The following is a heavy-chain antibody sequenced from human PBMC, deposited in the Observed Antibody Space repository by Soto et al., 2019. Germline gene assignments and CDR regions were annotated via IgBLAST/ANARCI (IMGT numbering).Heavy chain of an antibody. V-gene: IGHV4-30-4*01. CDR2: IYYSGST. J-gene: IGHJ4*02. CDR1: GGSISSGDYY. Sequence: QVQLQESGPGLVKPSQTLSLTCTVSGGSISSGDYYWSWIRQPPGKGLEWIGSIYYSGSTYYNPSLKSRVTISGDTSTNQFSLKLNSVTAADTAVYYCASRHSSPYFDYWGQGTLVTVSS. CDR3: ASRHSSPYFDY. D-gene: IGHD6-13*01.